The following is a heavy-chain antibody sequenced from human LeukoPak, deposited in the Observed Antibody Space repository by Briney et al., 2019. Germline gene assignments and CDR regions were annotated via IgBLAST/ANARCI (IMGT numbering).Heavy chain of an antibody. CDR3: AKDHDYYASGPI. CDR1: GFSFSSYE. CDR2: ISSRGRTI. V-gene: IGHV3-48*03. J-gene: IGHJ3*02. Sequence: GGSLRLSCAASGFSFSSYEMNWVRQAPGKGLEWVSHISSRGRTIYYADSVKGRFTISRDNAKNSLYLQVNSLRAEDTAIYYCAKDHDYYASGPIWGQGTMVIVSS. D-gene: IGHD3-10*01.